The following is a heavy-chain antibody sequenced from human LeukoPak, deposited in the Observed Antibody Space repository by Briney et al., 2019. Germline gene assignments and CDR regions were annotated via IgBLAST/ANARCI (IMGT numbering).Heavy chain of an antibody. D-gene: IGHD6-13*01. CDR1: GFTFSSYW. CDR2: IKQDGSEK. Sequence: PGGSLRLSCAASGFTFSSYWMSWVRQAPGKGLEWVANIKQDGSEKYYVDSVKGRFTISRDNARNSLYLQMNSLRAEDTAVYYCASFRIPAAGHCWGQGSLVTVSS. CDR3: ASFRIPAAGHC. V-gene: IGHV3-7*03. J-gene: IGHJ4*02.